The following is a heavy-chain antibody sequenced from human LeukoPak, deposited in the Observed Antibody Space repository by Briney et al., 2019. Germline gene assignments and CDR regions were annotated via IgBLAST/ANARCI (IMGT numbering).Heavy chain of an antibody. CDR3: ARGGIYCSSTSCFDY. D-gene: IGHD2-2*01. J-gene: IGHJ4*02. CDR2: INHSAST. Sequence: SETLSLTCAVYGGSFSGYYWSWIRQPPGKGLEWIGEINHSASTNYNPSLKSRVTISVDTSKNQFSLKLSSVTAADTAVYYCARGGIYCSSTSCFDYWGQGTLVTVSS. V-gene: IGHV4-34*01. CDR1: GGSFSGYY.